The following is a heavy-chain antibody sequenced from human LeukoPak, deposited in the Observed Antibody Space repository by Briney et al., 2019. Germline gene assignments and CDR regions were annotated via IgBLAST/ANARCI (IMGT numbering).Heavy chain of an antibody. D-gene: IGHD1-26*01. CDR3: ATLLGGTTTD. CDR1: GFSFSSSA. V-gene: IGHV3-23*01. CDR2: ISPSATNT. J-gene: IGHJ4*02. Sequence: PGGSLRLSCAASGFSFSSSAMTWVRRAPGKGLEWVSSISPSATNTYYADSVRVRFTISRDNSKNTLYLQMNSLRAEDTARYYCATLLGGTTTDWGQGTLVTVSS.